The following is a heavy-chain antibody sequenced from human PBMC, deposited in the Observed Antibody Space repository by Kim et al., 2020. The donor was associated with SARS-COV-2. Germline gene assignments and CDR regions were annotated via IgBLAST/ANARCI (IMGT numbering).Heavy chain of an antibody. V-gene: IGHV3-64D*09. J-gene: IGHJ5*02. CDR3: VKGREQWLVTSWFDP. D-gene: IGHD6-19*01. Sequence: GGSLRLSCSASGFTFSSYAMHWVRQAPGKGLEYVSAISSNGGSTYYADSVKGRFTISRDNSKNTLYLQMSSLRAEDTAVYYCVKGREQWLVTSWFDPWGQGTLVTVSS. CDR1: GFTFSSYA. CDR2: ISSNGGST.